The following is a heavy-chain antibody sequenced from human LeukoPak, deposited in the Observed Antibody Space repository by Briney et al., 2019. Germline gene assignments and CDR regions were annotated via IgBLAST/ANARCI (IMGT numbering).Heavy chain of an antibody. D-gene: IGHD2-21*02. V-gene: IGHV3-74*01. CDR3: ARGAYCGGDCYFFDY. CDR2: IKSDGSST. Sequence: GGSLRLSCAASGFTFSSYWMHWVRQAPGKGLVWVSRIKSDGSSTRYADFVKGRFTISRDNAKNSLYLQMNSLRDEDTAVYYCARGAYCGGDCYFFDYWGQGTLVTVSS. CDR1: GFTFSSYW. J-gene: IGHJ4*02.